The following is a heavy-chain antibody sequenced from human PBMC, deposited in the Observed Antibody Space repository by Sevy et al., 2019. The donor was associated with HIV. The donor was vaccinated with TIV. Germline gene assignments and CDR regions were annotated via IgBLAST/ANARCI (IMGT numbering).Heavy chain of an antibody. CDR1: GGSISSVNW. J-gene: IGHJ5*02. D-gene: IGHD3-16*01. CDR2: IYHSGST. V-gene: IGHV4-4*02. Sequence: SETLSPTCAVSGGSISSVNWWHWVRQPPGKGLEWIGEIYHSGSTNYNPSLKSRVTISVDNSKNQFSLNLYSVTAADTAVYYCARGGETPRGFDPWGQGSLVTVSS. CDR3: ARGGETPRGFDP.